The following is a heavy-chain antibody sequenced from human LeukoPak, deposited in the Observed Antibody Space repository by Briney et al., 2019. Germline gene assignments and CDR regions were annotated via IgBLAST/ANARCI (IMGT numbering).Heavy chain of an antibody. V-gene: IGHV1-18*01. CDR2: ISTYNGNT. Sequence: ASVKVSCKASGYIFTSYSISWVRHAPRQGLEWMGWISTYNGNTKYAQNLQGRVTMTTDTSTSTAYMELRSLRADDTAVYYCARDRPSDYWGQRTLVTVSS. CDR3: ARDRPSDY. J-gene: IGHJ4*02. CDR1: GYIFTSYS.